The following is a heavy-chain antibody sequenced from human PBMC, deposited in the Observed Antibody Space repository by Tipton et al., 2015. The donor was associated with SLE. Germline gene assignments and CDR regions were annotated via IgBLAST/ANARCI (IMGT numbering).Heavy chain of an antibody. D-gene: IGHD3-16*01. CDR2: SYTSGST. V-gene: IGHV4-4*07. CDR1: GGSINNYY. CDR3: TRGESANWGRNAFDV. Sequence: TLSLTCTVSGGSINNYYWNWIRQPAGKGLEWIGRSYTSGSTNYNPSLKSRVTMSIDTSQNHFSLNLNSVAAADTAVYYCTRGESANWGRNAFDVWGRGTMVTVSS. J-gene: IGHJ3*01.